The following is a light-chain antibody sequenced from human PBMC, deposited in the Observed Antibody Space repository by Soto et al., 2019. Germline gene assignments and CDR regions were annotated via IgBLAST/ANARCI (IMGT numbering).Light chain of an antibody. CDR1: QSVSSY. CDR3: QQRSNWPPEGT. Sequence: EIVLTQSPATLSLSPGERATLSCRASQSVSSYLAWYQQKPGRAPKLLIYDASNRATGIPARFSGSGSGTDFTLTISSLEPEDFAVYYCQQRSNWPPEGTFGPGTKVEIK. V-gene: IGKV3-11*01. CDR2: DAS. J-gene: IGKJ1*01.